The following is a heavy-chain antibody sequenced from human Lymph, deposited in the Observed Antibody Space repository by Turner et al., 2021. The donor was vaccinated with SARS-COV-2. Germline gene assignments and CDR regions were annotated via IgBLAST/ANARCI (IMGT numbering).Heavy chain of an antibody. CDR3: ARREWGGSLGHIDY. CDR2: NYPGDTDT. V-gene: IGHV5-51*01. D-gene: IGHD3-3*01. J-gene: IGHJ4*02. Sequence: EVQLVQSGAEVKKRGEAPKISGRPSGSSFTTYWIGWVRQVPGKGREWMRINYPGDTDTGDSPSFQGQVTISADKSISTAYLQWSSLKASDTAMYYCARREWGGSLGHIDYWGQGTLVTVSS. CDR1: GSSFTTYW.